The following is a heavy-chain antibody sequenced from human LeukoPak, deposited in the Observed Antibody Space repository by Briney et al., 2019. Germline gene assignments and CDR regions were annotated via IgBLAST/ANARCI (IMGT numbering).Heavy chain of an antibody. CDR2: ISSSSSYT. D-gene: IGHD4-23*01. V-gene: IGHV3-11*05. Sequence: GGSLRLSCAASGLTFADYYMSWLRQAPGKGLEWVSYISSSSSYTNYADSVKGRFTISRDDAKNSLYLQMNSLRAEDTAVYYCARGGEDYGGNIVDYWGQGTLVTVSS. J-gene: IGHJ4*02. CDR1: GLTFADYY. CDR3: ARGGEDYGGNIVDY.